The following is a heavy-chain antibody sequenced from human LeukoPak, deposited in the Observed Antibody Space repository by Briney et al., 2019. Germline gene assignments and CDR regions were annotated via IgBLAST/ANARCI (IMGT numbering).Heavy chain of an antibody. J-gene: IGHJ4*02. CDR1: GFTFGDYA. CDR3: TTTYGDYLGY. Sequence: GGSLRLSCTASGFTFGDYAMSWVRQAPGKGLEWVGFIRSKAYGGTTEYAASVKGRFTISRDDSKSIAYLQMNSLKTEDTAVYYCTTTYGDYLGYWGRGTLVTVSS. D-gene: IGHD4-17*01. V-gene: IGHV3-49*04. CDR2: IRSKAYGGTT.